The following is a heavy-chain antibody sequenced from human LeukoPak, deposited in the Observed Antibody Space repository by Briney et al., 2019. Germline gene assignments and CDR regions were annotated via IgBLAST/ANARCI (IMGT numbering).Heavy chain of an antibody. J-gene: IGHJ3*02. CDR3: ARDTNYYDSSGFLTDAFDI. D-gene: IGHD3-22*01. V-gene: IGHV3-7*03. CDR1: GFTFSSYW. Sequence: GGSLRLSCAASGFTFSSYWMSWVRQAPGKGLEWVANIKQDGSEKYYVDSVKGRFTISRDNAKNSLYLQMNSLRAEDTAVYYCARDTNYYDSSGFLTDAFDIWGQGTWSPSLQ. CDR2: IKQDGSEK.